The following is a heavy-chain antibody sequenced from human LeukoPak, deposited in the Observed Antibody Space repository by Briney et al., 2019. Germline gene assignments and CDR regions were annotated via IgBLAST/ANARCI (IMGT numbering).Heavy chain of an antibody. CDR2: IDHRGFT. J-gene: IGHJ4*02. V-gene: IGHV4-34*01. Sequence: SETLSLTCAVYGGSFSAHYWSCLRQPPGKGLEWIGEIDHRGFTNYNPSLKSRVTISVDTSNNQFTLRLTSVTAADTAVYYCASGQTYLDYRGQGTLVTVSS. CDR3: ASGQTYLDY. CDR1: GGSFSAHY.